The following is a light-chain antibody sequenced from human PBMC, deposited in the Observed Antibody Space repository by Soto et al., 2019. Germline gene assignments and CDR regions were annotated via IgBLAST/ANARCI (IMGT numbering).Light chain of an antibody. J-gene: IGKJ4*01. CDR3: QQRSNWPPLT. CDR1: QSVSSY. CDR2: DAS. V-gene: IGKV3-11*01. Sequence: EIVLTQSPATLSLSPGERATLSCGAGQSVSSYFAWYQQKPGQAPRLLIYDASNRATGIPARFSGSGSGTDFTLTISSLEPEDFAVYYCQQRSNWPPLTFGGGTKVEIK.